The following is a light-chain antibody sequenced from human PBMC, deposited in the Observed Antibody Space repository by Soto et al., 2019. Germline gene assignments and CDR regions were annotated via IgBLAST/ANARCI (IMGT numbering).Light chain of an antibody. CDR2: KGS. J-gene: IGKJ1*01. Sequence: DIQMTQSPSTLSASVGDRVTITCRASQSISSRLAWYQLKPGKAPKLLIYKGSSLESGVPSRFSGSGSGTEFTLTISSRQPDDFAPYFCQQYNTDSPTWAFGQGTKVEIK. CDR1: QSISSR. CDR3: QQYNTDSPTWA. V-gene: IGKV1-5*03.